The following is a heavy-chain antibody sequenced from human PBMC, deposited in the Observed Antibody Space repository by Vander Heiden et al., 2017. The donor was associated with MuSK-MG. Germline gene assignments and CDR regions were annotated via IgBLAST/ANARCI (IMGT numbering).Heavy chain of an antibody. CDR2: ISGSGGST. CDR3: AKDDSSGWYVGYFQH. CDR1: GSTLSSYD. J-gene: IGHJ1*01. Sequence: EVQLVEAGGALVQPGGSLRLSRAAPGSTLSSYDMSWVRQAPGEGLGWVSAISGSGGSTYYADSVEGRFTISRDKSENTLYLQMDSLRAEETAVYYCAKDDSSGWYVGYFQHWGQGTLVTVSS. V-gene: IGHV3-23*04. D-gene: IGHD6-19*01.